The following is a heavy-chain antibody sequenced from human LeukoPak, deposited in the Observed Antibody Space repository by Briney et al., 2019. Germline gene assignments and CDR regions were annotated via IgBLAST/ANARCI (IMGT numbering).Heavy chain of an antibody. CDR2: ISAHNGNT. CDR3: ARESYCSGGNCNSGAGDY. D-gene: IGHD2-15*01. Sequence: GASVKVSCKASGYTFSNYGITWVRQAPGQGLEWMGWISAHNGNTKYAQNLQGRVTMTTDTSTSTVYMELRRLTSDDTAVYYCARESYCSGGNCNSGAGDYWGQGTLVSVSS. CDR1: GYTFSNYG. V-gene: IGHV1-18*01. J-gene: IGHJ4*02.